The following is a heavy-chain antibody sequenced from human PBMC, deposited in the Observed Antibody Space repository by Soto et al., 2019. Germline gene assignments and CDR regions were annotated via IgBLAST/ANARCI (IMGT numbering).Heavy chain of an antibody. J-gene: IGHJ5*02. Sequence: SETLYITCTVSGGSISSSSYYWGWIRQPPGKGLEWIGSIYYSGSTYYNPSLKSRVTISVDTSKNQFSLKLSSVTAADTAVYYCARLTGHDFWSGYSAALPGTNWFEPRGQGTLVTVS. CDR3: ARLTGHDFWSGYSAALPGTNWFEP. V-gene: IGHV4-39*01. D-gene: IGHD3-3*01. CDR1: GGSISSSSYY. CDR2: IYYSGST.